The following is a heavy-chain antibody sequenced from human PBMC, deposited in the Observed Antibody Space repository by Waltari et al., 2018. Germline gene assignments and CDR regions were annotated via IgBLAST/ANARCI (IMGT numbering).Heavy chain of an antibody. CDR1: GYSISSGYY. CDR3: ARSLTTGYYYMDV. CDR2: IYHSGST. V-gene: IGHV4-38-2*01. D-gene: IGHD4-17*01. J-gene: IGHJ6*03. Sequence: QVQLQESGPGLVKPSETLSLTCAVSGYSISSGYYWGWIRQPPGTGLEWIGSIYHSGSTYYNPSLKSRVTISVDTSNNQFSLKLSSVTAADTAVYYCARSLTTGYYYMDVWGKGTTVTVSS.